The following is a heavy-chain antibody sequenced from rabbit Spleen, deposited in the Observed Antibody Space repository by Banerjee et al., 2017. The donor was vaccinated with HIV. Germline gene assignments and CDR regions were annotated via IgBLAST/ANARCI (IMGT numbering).Heavy chain of an antibody. V-gene: IGHV1S40*01. D-gene: IGHD6-1*01. Sequence: QSLEESGGDLVKPGASLTLTCTASGVSFSSSYYMCWVRQAPGKGLEWIACISAGSSGSTYYASWAKGRFTISKTSSTTVTLQMTSLSAADSATYFCARASNNYGEFDLWGQGTLVTVS. CDR1: GVSFSSSYY. J-gene: IGHJ4*01. CDR2: ISAGSSGST. CDR3: ARASNNYGEFDL.